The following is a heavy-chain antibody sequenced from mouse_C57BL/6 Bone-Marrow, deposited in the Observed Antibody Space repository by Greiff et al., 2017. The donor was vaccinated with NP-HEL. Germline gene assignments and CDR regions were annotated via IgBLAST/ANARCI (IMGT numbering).Heavy chain of an antibody. D-gene: IGHD1-1*01. V-gene: IGHV14-4*01. CDR3: TTVIFITTVVARYAMDY. CDR1: GFNIKDDY. CDR2: IDPENGDT. J-gene: IGHJ4*01. Sequence: EVQRVESGAELVRPGASVKLSCTASGFNIKDDYMHWVKQRPEQGLEWIGWIDPENGDTEYASKFQGKATITADTSSNTAYLQLSSLTSEDTAVYYCTTVIFITTVVARYAMDYWGQGTSVTVSS.